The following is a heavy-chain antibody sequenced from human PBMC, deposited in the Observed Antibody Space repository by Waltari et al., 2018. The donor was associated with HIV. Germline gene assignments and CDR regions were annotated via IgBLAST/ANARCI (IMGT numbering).Heavy chain of an antibody. CDR1: GCTFNNAR. CDR3: TIPPFGYSLGY. D-gene: IGHD3-22*01. Sequence: EVQLVEFGRGLVMRGGYVTLSFAASGCTFNNARIGAVVRAPGKGLEWVGRIKTKTDGGTTDYTAPVKGRFTISRDDSKNTLYLQMNSLKTEDTAVYFCTIPPFGYSLGYWGQGTLVTVSS. J-gene: IGHJ4*02. CDR2: IKTKTDGGTT. V-gene: IGHV3-15*01.